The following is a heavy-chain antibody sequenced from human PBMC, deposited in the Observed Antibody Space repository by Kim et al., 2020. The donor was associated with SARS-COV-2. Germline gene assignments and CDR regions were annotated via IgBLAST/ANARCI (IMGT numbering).Heavy chain of an antibody. CDR3: AKEEGYKVTTVTTEFDY. D-gene: IGHD4-17*01. V-gene: IGHV3-9*01. CDR1: GFTFDDYA. Sequence: GGSLRLSCAASGFTFDDYAMHWVRQAPGKGLEWVSGISWNSGSIGYADSVKGRFTISRDNAKNSLYLQMNSLRAEDTALYYCAKEEGYKVTTVTTEFDYWGQGTLVTVSS. CDR2: ISWNSGSI. J-gene: IGHJ4*02.